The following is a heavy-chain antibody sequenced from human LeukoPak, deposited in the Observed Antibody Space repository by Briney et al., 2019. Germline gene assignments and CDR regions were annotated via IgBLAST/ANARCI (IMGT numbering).Heavy chain of an antibody. CDR2: INQDGSEK. CDR3: ARIDSRRTFDI. D-gene: IGHD1-14*01. Sequence: GGSLRLSCAASGFSFSNYWMNWVRQAPGKGLEWVANINQDGSEKYYVDSVKGRFTISRDNAKNSLYLQMNSLRAEDTAVYYCARIDSRRTFDIWGQGTMVTVSS. CDR1: GFSFSNYW. V-gene: IGHV3-7*01. J-gene: IGHJ3*02.